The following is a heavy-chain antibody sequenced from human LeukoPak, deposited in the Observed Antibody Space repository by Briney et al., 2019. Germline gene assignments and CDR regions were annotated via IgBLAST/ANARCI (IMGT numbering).Heavy chain of an antibody. D-gene: IGHD1-26*01. Sequence: GASVKVSCKASGYTFTGYYMHWVRQAPGQGLEWMGWINPNSGGTNYAQKFQGRVTMTRDTSISTAYMELSRLRSDDTAVYYCARAGIRWELLNWDGGSYYFDYWGQGTLVTVSS. CDR1: GYTFTGYY. CDR3: ARAGIRWELLNWDGGSYYFDY. J-gene: IGHJ4*02. CDR2: INPNSGGT. V-gene: IGHV1-2*02.